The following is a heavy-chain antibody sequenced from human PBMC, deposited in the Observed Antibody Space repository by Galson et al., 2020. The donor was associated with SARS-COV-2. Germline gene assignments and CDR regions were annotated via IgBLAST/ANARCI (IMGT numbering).Heavy chain of an antibody. CDR3: ARASVAENWFDP. Sequence: LETLSLTCAVYVGSFSNYYWTWIRQPPGKGLEWIGEIHHSGRTKYNPSLKSRVTISTDTSKNQFSLKLNSVTAADTAVYYCARASVAENWFDPWGQGTLVTVSS. D-gene: IGHD2-21*01. CDR1: VGSFSNYY. V-gene: IGHV4-34*01. J-gene: IGHJ5*02. CDR2: IHHSGRT.